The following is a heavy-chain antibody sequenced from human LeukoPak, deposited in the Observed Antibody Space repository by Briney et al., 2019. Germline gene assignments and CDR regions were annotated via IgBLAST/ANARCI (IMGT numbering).Heavy chain of an antibody. J-gene: IGHJ3*02. CDR2: IYYSGST. CDR3: ATLTGGDDAFDI. D-gene: IGHD4-23*01. V-gene: IGHV4-59*01. Sequence: PSETLSLTCTVSGGSISSYYWSWIRQPPGKGLEWIGYIYYSGSTNYNPSLKSRVTISVDTSKNRFSLKLSSVTAADTAVYYCATLTGGDDAFDIWGQGTMVTVSS. CDR1: GGSISSYY.